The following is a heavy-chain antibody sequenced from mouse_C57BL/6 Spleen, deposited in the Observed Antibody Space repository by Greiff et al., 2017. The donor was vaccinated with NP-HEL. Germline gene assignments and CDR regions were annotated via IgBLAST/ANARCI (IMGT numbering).Heavy chain of an antibody. Sequence: DVQLVESGGGLVKPGGSLKLSCAASGFTFSSYAMSWVRQTPEKRLEWVATISDGGSYTYYPDNVKGRFTISRDNAKNNLYLQMSHLKSEDTAMYYCARQDDYDEGWTYWGQGTLVTVSA. CDR2: ISDGGSYT. V-gene: IGHV5-4*01. J-gene: IGHJ3*01. D-gene: IGHD2-4*01. CDR1: GFTFSSYA. CDR3: ARQDDYDEGWTY.